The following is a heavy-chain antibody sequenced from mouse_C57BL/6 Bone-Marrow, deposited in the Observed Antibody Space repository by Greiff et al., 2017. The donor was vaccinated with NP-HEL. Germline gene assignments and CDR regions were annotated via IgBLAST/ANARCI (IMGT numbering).Heavy chain of an antibody. J-gene: IGHJ4*01. CDR3: ARRGRFYAMDY. CDR2: IYPRSGNT. V-gene: IGHV1-81*01. Sequence: QVQLQQSGAELARPGASVKLSCKASGYTFTSYGISWVKQRTGQGLEWIGEIYPRSGNTYYNEKFKGKATLTADKSSSTAYMELRSLTSEDSAVYFCARRGRFYAMDYWGQGTSVTVSP. CDR1: GYTFTSYG. D-gene: IGHD1-1*01.